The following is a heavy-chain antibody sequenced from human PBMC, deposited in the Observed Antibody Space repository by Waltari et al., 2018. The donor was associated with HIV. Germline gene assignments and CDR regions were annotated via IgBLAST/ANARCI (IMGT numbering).Heavy chain of an antibody. D-gene: IGHD5-12*01. CDR1: GYTFTRYW. CDR3: ARRRGYDWDY. J-gene: IGHJ4*02. Sequence: EVQLVQSGAAVKTTGESLKISCKASGYTFTRYWIGWVRQMPGKGLEWMGIIYPGDSETRYSPSCQGQVSISGDKSFNIAYLQWSSLKASDTAVYYCARRRGYDWDYWGQGTLVTVS. V-gene: IGHV5-51*03. CDR2: IYPGDSET.